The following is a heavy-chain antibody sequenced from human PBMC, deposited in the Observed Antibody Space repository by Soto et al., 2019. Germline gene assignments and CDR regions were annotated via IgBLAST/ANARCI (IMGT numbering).Heavy chain of an antibody. CDR3: ARGPAPSYYYYGLDV. Sequence: ASVKVSCKASGYTFTSYGIVWVRQAPGQGLEWVGWISPYNGNTNYGQKVQGRVSMTTDISTSTAYMDLRSLRSDDTAVYYCARGPAPSYYYYGLDVWGQGTTVTVSS. CDR1: GYTFTSYG. J-gene: IGHJ6*02. CDR2: ISPYNGNT. V-gene: IGHV1-18*04.